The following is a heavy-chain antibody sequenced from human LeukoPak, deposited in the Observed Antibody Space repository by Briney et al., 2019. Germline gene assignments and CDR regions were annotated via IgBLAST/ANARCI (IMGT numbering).Heavy chain of an antibody. D-gene: IGHD6-13*01. CDR1: RFTFSSYG. V-gene: IGHV3-30*18. CDR2: ISYDGSNK. Sequence: PGRSLRLSCAASRFTFSSYGMHWVRQAPGKGLGWVAIISYDGSNKYYADSVKGRFTISRDNSKNTLYLQMNSLRAEDTAVYYCAKDPHPYSSSWPIIYYFDYWGQGTLVTVSS. J-gene: IGHJ4*02. CDR3: AKDPHPYSSSWPIIYYFDY.